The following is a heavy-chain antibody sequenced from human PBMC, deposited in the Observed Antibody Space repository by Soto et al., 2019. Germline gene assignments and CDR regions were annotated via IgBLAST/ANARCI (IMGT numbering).Heavy chain of an antibody. CDR2: IWYDGSNK. CDR3: ARDPYGDYVGYFDY. Sequence: VQLVESGGGVVQPGRSLRLSCAASGFTFSSYGMHWVRQAPGKGLEWVAVIWYDGSNKYYADSVKGRFTISRDNSKNTLYLQMNSLRAEDTAVYYCARDPYGDYVGYFDYWGQGTLVTVSS. CDR1: GFTFSSYG. J-gene: IGHJ4*02. D-gene: IGHD4-17*01. V-gene: IGHV3-33*01.